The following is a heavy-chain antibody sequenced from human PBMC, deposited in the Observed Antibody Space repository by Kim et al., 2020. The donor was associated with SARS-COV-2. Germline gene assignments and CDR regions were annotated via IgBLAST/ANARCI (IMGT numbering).Heavy chain of an antibody. V-gene: IGHV3-15*01. CDR2: KK. J-gene: IGHJ3*02. D-gene: IGHD4-17*01. CDR3: TTPTEGAFDI. Sequence: KKDYAAPVKGRFTISRDDSKNTLYLHMNSRKTEDTAVYYCTTPTEGAFDIWGQGTMVTVSS.